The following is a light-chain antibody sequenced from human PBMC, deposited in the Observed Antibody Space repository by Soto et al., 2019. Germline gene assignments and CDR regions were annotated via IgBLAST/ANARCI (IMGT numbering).Light chain of an antibody. V-gene: IGKV1-12*01. J-gene: IGKJ5*01. CDR1: RDISNS. CDR3: QQSYSSPIT. Sequence: DIQMTQSPSSVSASVGDRLTITCRASRDISNSLAWYQQTPGKAPKLLLRGASSLHRGVPSRFSGGGAGTEFTLTISSLQPEDFATYYCQQSYSSPITFGQGTRLEI. CDR2: GAS.